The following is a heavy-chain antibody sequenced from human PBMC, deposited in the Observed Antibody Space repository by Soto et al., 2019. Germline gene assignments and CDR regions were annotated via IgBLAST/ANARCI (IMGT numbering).Heavy chain of an antibody. D-gene: IGHD3-3*02. J-gene: IGHJ1*01. Sequence: QVQLQQWGAGLLKPSETLSLTCAVYGGSLSAYYWSWIRQPPGKGLEWIGEINPSGTTNYNPSLMSRVTISVDTSKNQFSLKLTSVTAADTAVYHCALALAAHMLHWGQGTLVTVSS. CDR3: ALALAAHMLH. CDR1: GGSLSAYY. V-gene: IGHV4-34*01. CDR2: INPSGTT.